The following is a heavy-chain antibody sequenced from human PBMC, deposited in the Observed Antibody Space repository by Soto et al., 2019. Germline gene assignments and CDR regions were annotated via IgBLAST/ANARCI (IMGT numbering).Heavy chain of an antibody. J-gene: IGHJ6*03. CDR1: GGSISSYY. Sequence: QVQLQESGPGLVKPSETLSLTCTVSGGSISSYYWSWIRQPPGTGLEWIGYIYYSGNTNYNPSPKSRVTISVDTYKHQFSLKLSAVTAADTAVYYCAIHQTYYYYMDVWGKGTTVTVSS. CDR2: IYYSGNT. V-gene: IGHV4-59*08. CDR3: AIHQTYYYYMDV.